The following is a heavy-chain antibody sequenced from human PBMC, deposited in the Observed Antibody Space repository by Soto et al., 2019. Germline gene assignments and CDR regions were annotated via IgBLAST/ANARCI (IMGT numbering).Heavy chain of an antibody. Sequence: SETLSLTCPVSGCSVSSGSYYWSWIRQPPGKGLELIGYIFYNGSTNYSPSLKCRVTMSVDTSRDQFSLRLSSLRSEDTAVYYCARAGLTGTTRLDFDYWGQGTLVTVSS. CDR1: GCSVSSGSYY. V-gene: IGHV4-61*01. J-gene: IGHJ4*02. CDR3: ARAGLTGTTRLDFDY. CDR2: IFYNGST. D-gene: IGHD1-7*01.